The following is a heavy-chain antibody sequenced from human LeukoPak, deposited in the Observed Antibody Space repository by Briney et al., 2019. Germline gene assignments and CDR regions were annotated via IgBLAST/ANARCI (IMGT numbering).Heavy chain of an antibody. D-gene: IGHD6-13*01. Sequence: GGSLRLFCAASGFTFSNNYMSWVRQAPGKGLELVSVIYSGGSTYYADSVKARFTISRDNSKTTLLLQMNSLRAEHTAVYYCARGSAASGFDPWGQGTLVTVSS. V-gene: IGHV3-53*01. CDR2: IYSGGST. CDR1: GFTFSNNY. CDR3: ARGSAASGFDP. J-gene: IGHJ5*02.